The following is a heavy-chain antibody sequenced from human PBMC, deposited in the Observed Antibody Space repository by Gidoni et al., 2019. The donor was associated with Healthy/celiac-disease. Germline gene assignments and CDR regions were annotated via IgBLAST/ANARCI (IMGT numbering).Heavy chain of an antibody. CDR2: IYTSGSP. D-gene: IGHD6-19*01. Sequence: QVPLQASGPALVKPSETLSLTCTVSGGSISSYYWSWIRQPAGKGLEWIGRIYTSGSPNYNPSLKSRVNMSVDTSKNQFSMKLSSVTAADTAVYYCARDPKGAVAATDAFDIWGQGTMVTVSS. CDR1: GGSISSYY. CDR3: ARDPKGAVAATDAFDI. V-gene: IGHV4-4*07. J-gene: IGHJ3*02.